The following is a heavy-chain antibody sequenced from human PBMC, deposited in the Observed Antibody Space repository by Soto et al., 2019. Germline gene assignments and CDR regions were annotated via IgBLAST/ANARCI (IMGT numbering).Heavy chain of an antibody. V-gene: IGHV1-69*13. CDR1: GGTFSSYA. Sequence: ASVKVSCKASGGTFSSYAISWVRQAPGQGLEWMGGIIPIFGTANYAQKFQGRVTITADESTSTAYMELSSLRSEDTAVYYCATRRLGYCSGGSCYEDVFDSWGQGTMVTVSS. CDR2: IIPIFGTA. D-gene: IGHD2-15*01. J-gene: IGHJ3*02. CDR3: ATRRLGYCSGGSCYEDVFDS.